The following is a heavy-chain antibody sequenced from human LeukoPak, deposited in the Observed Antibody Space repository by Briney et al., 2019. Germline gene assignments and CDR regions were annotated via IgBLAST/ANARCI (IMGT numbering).Heavy chain of an antibody. D-gene: IGHD5-12*01. CDR2: INPNSGGT. CDR1: GYTFTGYY. V-gene: IGHV1-2*02. CDR3: ARDLGVATFYYYYMDV. J-gene: IGHJ6*03. Sequence: ASVKVSCKASGYTFTGYYMNWVRQAPGQGLEWMGWINPNSGGTNYAQNFQGRVTMTRDTSISTAYMELSRLRSDDTAVYYCARDLGVATFYYYYMDVWGKGTTVTVSS.